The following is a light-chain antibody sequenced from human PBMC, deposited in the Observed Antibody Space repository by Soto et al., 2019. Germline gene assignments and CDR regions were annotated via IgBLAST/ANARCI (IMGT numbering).Light chain of an antibody. Sequence: DIQMTQSPSTLSASVGDRVTITCRASQSINNLLAWYQQKPGKAPKLPIYKASSLESGVPSRFSGNGSGTEFTLTISSLQPDDFATYYCQQYTSYSPFGGGTKVEIK. J-gene: IGKJ4*02. CDR3: QQYTSYSP. CDR1: QSINNL. CDR2: KAS. V-gene: IGKV1-5*03.